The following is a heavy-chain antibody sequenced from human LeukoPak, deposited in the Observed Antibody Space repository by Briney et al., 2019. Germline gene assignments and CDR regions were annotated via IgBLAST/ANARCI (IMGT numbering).Heavy chain of an antibody. J-gene: IGHJ4*02. V-gene: IGHV3-30-3*01. CDR1: GFTFSSYA. D-gene: IGHD4-17*01. CDR2: ISYDGSNK. Sequence: PGRSLRLSCAASGFTFSSYAMHWVRQAPGKGLEWVAVISYDGSNKYYADSVKGRFTISRDNSKNTLYLQMNSLRAEDTAVYYCARAPTTVTDFDYWGQGTLVTVSS. CDR3: ARAPTTVTDFDY.